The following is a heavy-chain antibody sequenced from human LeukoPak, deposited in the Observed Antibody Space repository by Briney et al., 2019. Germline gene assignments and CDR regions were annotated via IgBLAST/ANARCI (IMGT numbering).Heavy chain of an antibody. V-gene: IGHV1-18*04. J-gene: IGHJ5*02. D-gene: IGHD2-15*01. CDR3: ARYMGSGSGGSPSGP. Sequence: ASVKVSCKASGYTFTSYGISWVRQAPGQGLEWMGWISAYNGKTNYAQKLQGRVTMTTDTSASTAYMELRSLRSDDTAVYYCARYMGSGSGGSPSGPWGQGTLVTVSS. CDR2: ISAYNGKT. CDR1: GYTFTSYG.